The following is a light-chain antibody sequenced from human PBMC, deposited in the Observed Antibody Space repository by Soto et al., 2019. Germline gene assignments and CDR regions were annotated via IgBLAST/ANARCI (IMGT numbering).Light chain of an antibody. CDR1: SSNIGSNT. CDR3: AAWDDSLNGHV. V-gene: IGLV1-44*01. J-gene: IGLJ1*01. CDR2: SNN. Sequence: SVLTQPPSASGTPGQRVTISCSGSSSNIGSNTVNWYQQLPGTAPKHLIYSNNQRPSGVPDRFSGSKSGTSASLAISGLQSEDEADYYCAAWDDSLNGHVFGTGTKVTVL.